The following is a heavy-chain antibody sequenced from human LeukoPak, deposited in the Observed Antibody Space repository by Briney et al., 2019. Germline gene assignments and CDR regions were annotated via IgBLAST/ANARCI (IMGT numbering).Heavy chain of an antibody. CDR2: IYSADSDT. D-gene: IGHD6-13*01. CDR3: ARLTSSWSFDY. CDR1: GYSFTSYW. Sequence: GESLKISCKGSGYSFTSYWIAWVRQMPGKGLEWMGIIYSADSDTRYSPSFQGQVTISADMSITTAYLQWSSLKASDTAMYYCARLTSSWSFDYWGQGTLVTVSS. J-gene: IGHJ4*02. V-gene: IGHV5-51*01.